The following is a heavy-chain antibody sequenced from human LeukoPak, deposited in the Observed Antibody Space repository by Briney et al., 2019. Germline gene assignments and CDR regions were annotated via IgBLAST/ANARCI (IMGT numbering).Heavy chain of an antibody. CDR2: ISSSSSYI. J-gene: IGHJ4*02. CDR1: GFTFRSYS. D-gene: IGHD1-1*01. Sequence: GGSLRLSCAASGFTFRSYSMNWVRQAPGKGLEWVSSISSSSSYIYYADSVKGRFTISRDNAKNSLYLQMNSLRAEDTAVYYCARAALSVWNDGGNYFDYWGQGTLVTVSS. CDR3: ARAALSVWNDGGNYFDY. V-gene: IGHV3-21*01.